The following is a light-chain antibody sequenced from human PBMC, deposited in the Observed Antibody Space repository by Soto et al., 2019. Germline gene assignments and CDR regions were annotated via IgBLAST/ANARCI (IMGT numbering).Light chain of an antibody. J-gene: IGLJ2*01. CDR2: DTK. CDR1: SRDVGGYNY. CDR3: CSYAGNYVSYVI. Sequence: QSALTQPRSVSGSPGQSVTISCTGTSRDVGGYNYVSWYQHHPGKAPKLLIYDTKARPSGVPDRFSGSKSGNTASLTVSGLQSEDEADYHCCSYAGNYVSYVIFGGGTKLTVL. V-gene: IGLV2-11*01.